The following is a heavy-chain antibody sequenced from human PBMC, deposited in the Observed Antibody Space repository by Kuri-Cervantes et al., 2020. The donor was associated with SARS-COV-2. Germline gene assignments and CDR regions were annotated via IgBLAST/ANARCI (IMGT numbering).Heavy chain of an antibody. Sequence: GESLKISCAASGFTFSTYGMHWVRQAPGKGLEWVAFIRYDGRNKFYADSVKGRFTISRDNSKNTLYLQMNSLRAEDTAVCYCAKDQHGIVVVVAAIDYWGQGTLVTVSS. CDR1: GFTFSTYG. CDR2: IRYDGRNK. V-gene: IGHV3-30*02. D-gene: IGHD2-15*01. J-gene: IGHJ4*02. CDR3: AKDQHGIVVVVAAIDY.